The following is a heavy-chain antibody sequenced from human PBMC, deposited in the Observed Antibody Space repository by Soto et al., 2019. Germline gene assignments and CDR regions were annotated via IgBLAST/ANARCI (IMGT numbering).Heavy chain of an antibody. Sequence: QARLVQSGPEVKKPGASVKVSCKASGYPFTDLAISGARQAPGQGLEWMGWISPYNGNTNYAQKLQGRVSMTADASTGTAYVEVRRLKSNDSATYFCARDGDYGASRLHASFDVWGQGTMVTVSS. CDR3: ARDGDYGASRLHASFDV. D-gene: IGHD4-17*01. V-gene: IGHV1-18*01. J-gene: IGHJ3*01. CDR1: GYPFTDLA. CDR2: ISPYNGNT.